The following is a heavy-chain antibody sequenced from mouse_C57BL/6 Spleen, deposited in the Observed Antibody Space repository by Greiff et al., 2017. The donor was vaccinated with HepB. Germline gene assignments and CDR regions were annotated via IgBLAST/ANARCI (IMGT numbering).Heavy chain of an antibody. CDR3: ARSNYGSSYWYFDV. D-gene: IGHD1-1*01. CDR1: GYSFTDYN. CDR2: INPNYGTT. J-gene: IGHJ1*03. V-gene: IGHV1-39*01. Sequence: EVQGVESGPELVKPGASVKISCKASGYSFTDYNMNWVKQSNGKSLEWIGVINPNYGTTSYNQKFKGKATLTVDQSSSTAYMQLNNLTSEDSAVYYCARSNYGSSYWYFDVWGTGTSVTVSS.